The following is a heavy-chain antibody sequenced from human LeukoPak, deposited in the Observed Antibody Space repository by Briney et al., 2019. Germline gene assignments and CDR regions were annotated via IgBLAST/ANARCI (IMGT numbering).Heavy chain of an antibody. D-gene: IGHD2-2*01. V-gene: IGHV1-8*01. CDR3: ARGRAYCSSTSCHFDY. J-gene: IGHJ4*02. CDR1: GYTFTSYD. Sequence: GASVKVSCKASGYTFTSYDINWVRQATGQGLEWMGWMNPNSGNTGYAQKFQGRVTMTRNTSISTAYMKLSSLRSEDTAVYYCARGRAYCSSTSCHFDYWGQGTLVTVSS. CDR2: MNPNSGNT.